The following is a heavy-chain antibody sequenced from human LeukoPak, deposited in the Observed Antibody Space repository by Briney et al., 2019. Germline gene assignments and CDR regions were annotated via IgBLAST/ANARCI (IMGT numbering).Heavy chain of an antibody. CDR2: FDPEDGET. CDR1: GYTLTELS. V-gene: IGHV1-24*01. J-gene: IGHJ4*02. CDR3: ATPRSRTYYFDY. D-gene: IGHD6-13*01. Sequence: ASVKVSCKVSGYTLTELSMNWVRQAPGKGLEWMGGFDPEDGETIYAQKFQGRVTMTEDTSTDTAYMELSSLRSEDTAVYYCATPRSRTYYFDYWGQGTLVTVSS.